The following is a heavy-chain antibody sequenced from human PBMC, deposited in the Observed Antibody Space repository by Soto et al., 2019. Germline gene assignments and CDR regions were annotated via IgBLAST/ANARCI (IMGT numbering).Heavy chain of an antibody. CDR1: GCTFSRYS. V-gene: IGHV1-69*02. D-gene: IGHD3-22*01. CDR2: IIPMLGIA. Sequence: QVQLVQSGAEVKTPGSSVKVSCKGSGCTFSRYSISWVRQAPGQGLEWVGRIIPMLGIAKYAHELQGRVTITAVRSTRTANMEVRSVGSEDPALFYCAGGIVGFHSNGDELDYWGQGTLLSVTS. J-gene: IGHJ4*02. CDR3: AGGIVGFHSNGDELDY.